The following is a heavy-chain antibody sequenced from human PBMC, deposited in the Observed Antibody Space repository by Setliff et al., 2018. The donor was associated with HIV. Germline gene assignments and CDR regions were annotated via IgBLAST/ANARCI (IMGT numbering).Heavy chain of an antibody. V-gene: IGHV4-31*03. CDR3: ARVVVPAAIKRGRDWFDP. CDR1: GGSISSGGYY. J-gene: IGHJ5*02. Sequence: SETLSLTCTVSGGSISSGGYYWSWIRQHPGKGLEWIGYIYYSGSTYYNPSLKSRVTISVDTSKNQFSLKLSSVTAADTAVYYCARVVVPAAIKRGRDWFDPWGQGTLVTVSS. D-gene: IGHD2-2*01. CDR2: IYYSGST.